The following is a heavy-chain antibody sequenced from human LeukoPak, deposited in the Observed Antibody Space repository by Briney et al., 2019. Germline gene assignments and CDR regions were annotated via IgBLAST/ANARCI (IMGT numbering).Heavy chain of an antibody. Sequence: ASVKVSCKASGYTFTSYYMHWVRQAPGQGLEWMGIINPSGGSTSYAQKFQGRVTMTRDTSTSTVYMELSSLRSEDTAVYYCAREARSGGSCYYYFDYWGQGTLVTVSS. CDR1: GYTFTSYY. D-gene: IGHD2-15*01. V-gene: IGHV1-46*01. J-gene: IGHJ4*02. CDR3: AREARSGGSCYYYFDY. CDR2: INPSGGST.